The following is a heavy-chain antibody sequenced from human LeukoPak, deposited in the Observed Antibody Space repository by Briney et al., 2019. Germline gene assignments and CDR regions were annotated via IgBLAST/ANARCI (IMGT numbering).Heavy chain of an antibody. CDR1: GFTFRNYW. CDR2: ISSDGSST. V-gene: IGHV3-74*03. D-gene: IGHD1-1*01. CDR3: ARFWNYGMDV. Sequence: PGGSLRLSCEASGFTFRNYWVHWVRQAPGKGLVWVSRISSDGSSTMYADSVKGRFTISRDNAKNTLYLQMNSLRAEDTAVYYCARFWNYGMDVWGQGTTVTVSS. J-gene: IGHJ6*02.